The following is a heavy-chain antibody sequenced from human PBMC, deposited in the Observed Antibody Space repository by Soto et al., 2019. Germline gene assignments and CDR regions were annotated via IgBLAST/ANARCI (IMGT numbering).Heavy chain of an antibody. CDR1: GFTVSSYA. V-gene: IGHV3-64*02. CDR3: ARSDSYGSGSPSYYYGMDV. CDR2: ISSNGGST. J-gene: IGHJ6*02. D-gene: IGHD3-10*01. Sequence: GGSLRVSCAASGFTVSSYAMHWVRQAPGKGLEYVSAISSNGGSTYYADSVKGRFTISRDNSKNTLYLQMGSLRAEDMAVYYCARSDSYGSGSPSYYYGMDVWGQGTTVTVSS.